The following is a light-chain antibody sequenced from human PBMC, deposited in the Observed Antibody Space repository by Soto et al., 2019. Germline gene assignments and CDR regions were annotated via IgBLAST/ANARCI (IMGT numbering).Light chain of an antibody. Sequence: QSALTQPPSASGTPGQRVTISCSGSSPNIGSNYVYWYQRLPGTPPKLLIYSDNQRPSGVPDRFSGSRSGTSASLAISGLRSEDEADYYCAAWDHSLRGWVFGGGTKLTVL. CDR2: SDN. CDR3: AAWDHSLRGWV. V-gene: IGLV1-47*02. CDR1: SPNIGSNY. J-gene: IGLJ3*02.